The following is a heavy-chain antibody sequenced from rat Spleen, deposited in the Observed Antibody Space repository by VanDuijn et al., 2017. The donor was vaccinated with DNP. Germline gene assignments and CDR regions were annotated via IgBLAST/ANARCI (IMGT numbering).Heavy chain of an antibody. D-gene: IGHD1-12*03. J-gene: IGHJ3*01. Sequence: EVQLVESGGDLVQPGRSLKLSCAASGFTFSDYYMAWVRQAPGKGLEWVASVPSSGGSTYYPDSVKGRFIISRDHAKSTLYLQMDSLRSEDTATYYCARHDLDGYYHRYWFAYWGQGTLVTVSS. CDR3: ARHDLDGYYHRYWFAY. CDR2: VPSSGGST. CDR1: GFTFSDYY. V-gene: IGHV5-25*01.